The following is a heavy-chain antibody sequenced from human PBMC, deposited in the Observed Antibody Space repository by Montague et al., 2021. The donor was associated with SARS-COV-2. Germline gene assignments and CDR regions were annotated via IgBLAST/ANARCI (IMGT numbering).Heavy chain of an antibody. CDR3: ATSADWGSTGRFDF. Sequence: SVQVSCKVSGYSLTELPMHWVRQAPGKGLEWMGGVDPEDGKTIYAQNFQGRLTIAEDTSADTAYMELSSLRSDDTAVYYCATSADWGSTGRFDFWGQGTLVTVS. D-gene: IGHD7-27*01. CDR2: VDPEDGKT. V-gene: IGHV1-24*01. CDR1: GYSLTELP. J-gene: IGHJ4*02.